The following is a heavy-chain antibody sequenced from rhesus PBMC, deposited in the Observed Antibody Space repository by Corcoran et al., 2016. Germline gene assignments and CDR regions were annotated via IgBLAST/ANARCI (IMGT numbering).Heavy chain of an antibody. CDR1: GGSISSGYYY. Sequence: QVQLQESGPGLVKPSETLSLTCAVSGGSISSGYYYWSWIRQPPGKGLEWIGYIIYSGSTSYNPSLKSRVTISRDTSKNQFSLKLSSVTAADTAVYYCARDQRGAPFDYWGQGVLVTVSS. V-gene: IGHV4-122*02. CDR3: ARDQRGAPFDY. J-gene: IGHJ4*01. D-gene: IGHD3-34*01. CDR2: IIYSGST.